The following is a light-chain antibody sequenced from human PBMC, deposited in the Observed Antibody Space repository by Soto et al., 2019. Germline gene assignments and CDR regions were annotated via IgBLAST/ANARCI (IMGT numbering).Light chain of an antibody. CDR2: SAS. Sequence: DIQMTQSPSSLSASVGDRVTITCRASQDISVYLAWYQQKPGKVPKLLIYSASTLQSWVPSRFSGSGSGTDFTLTISSLQTEDVATYYCQKFNTAPLTFSQETRLEIK. CDR3: QKFNTAPLT. J-gene: IGKJ5*01. V-gene: IGKV1-27*01. CDR1: QDISVY.